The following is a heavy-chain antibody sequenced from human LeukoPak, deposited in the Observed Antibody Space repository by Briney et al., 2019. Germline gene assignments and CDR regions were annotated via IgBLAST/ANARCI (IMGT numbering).Heavy chain of an antibody. CDR2: ISAYNGNT. V-gene: IGHV1-18*01. J-gene: IGHJ4*02. D-gene: IGHD3-22*01. CDR1: GYTFTSYG. CDR3: AREEDRDQYYDSSGDY. Sequence: GASVKVSCKASGYTFTSYGISWVRQAPGQGLEWMGWISAYNGNTNYAQKLQGRVTMTTDTSTSTAYMELGSLRSDDTAVYYCAREEDRDQYYDSSGDYWGQGTLVTVSS.